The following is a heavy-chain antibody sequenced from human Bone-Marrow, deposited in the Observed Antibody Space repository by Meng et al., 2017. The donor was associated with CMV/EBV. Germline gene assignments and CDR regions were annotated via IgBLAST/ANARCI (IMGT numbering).Heavy chain of an antibody. Sequence: GSLRLSCIVSGGSISSYYWSWIRQPPGKGLEWIGYIYYIGSTNYNPSLKSQATISVDTSNDQFSLKLSSVASAETAVYYCAREASSGYSNWFDPWGQGTLVTVSS. J-gene: IGHJ5*02. CDR2: IYYIGST. D-gene: IGHD3-22*01. CDR1: GGSISSYY. CDR3: AREASSGYSNWFDP. V-gene: IGHV4-59*01.